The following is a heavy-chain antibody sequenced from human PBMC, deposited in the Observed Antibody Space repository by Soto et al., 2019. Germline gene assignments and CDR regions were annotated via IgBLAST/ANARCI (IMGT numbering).Heavy chain of an antibody. Sequence: EVQMLESGGGLVQPGGSLRLSCAASGFTFSSYALTWVRQAPGKGLEWVSSITGSGDYTRYTDSVKGRFTITRDNAKXXXFLQMKSLRADDTAIYYCGKDPNGDYFGAFDFWGQGTMVTVSS. V-gene: IGHV3-23*01. CDR1: GFTFSSYA. D-gene: IGHD4-17*01. CDR2: ITGSGDYT. J-gene: IGHJ3*01. CDR3: GKDPNGDYFGAFDF.